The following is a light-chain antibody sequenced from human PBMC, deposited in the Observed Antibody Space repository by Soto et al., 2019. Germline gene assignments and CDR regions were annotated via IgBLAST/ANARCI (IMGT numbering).Light chain of an antibody. J-gene: IGKJ1*01. CDR2: KAS. Sequence: DMQMAQSPSTLSASVGDRVTITCRASQSISSWLAWCQQKPGKAPKLLIYKASSLESGVPSRFSGSGSGTEFTLTISSLQPDDFATYYCQQSNSYSNTWTFGQGTKVDIK. CDR1: QSISSW. V-gene: IGKV1-5*03. CDR3: QQSNSYSNTWT.